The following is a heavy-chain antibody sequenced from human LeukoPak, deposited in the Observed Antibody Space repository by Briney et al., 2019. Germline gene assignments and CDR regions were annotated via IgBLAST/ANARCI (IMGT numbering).Heavy chain of an antibody. V-gene: IGHV3-20*04. J-gene: IGHJ4*02. Sequence: GGSLRLSCAASGFTFDDCGMSWVRQAPGKGLEWVSGINWSGGRTGYADSLKGRFTISRDNAKNTLYLQMNSLRDEDTALYYCARDLTTSDNWGQGTLVTVSS. CDR1: GFTFDDCG. D-gene: IGHD1/OR15-1a*01. CDR3: ARDLTTSDN. CDR2: INWSGGRT.